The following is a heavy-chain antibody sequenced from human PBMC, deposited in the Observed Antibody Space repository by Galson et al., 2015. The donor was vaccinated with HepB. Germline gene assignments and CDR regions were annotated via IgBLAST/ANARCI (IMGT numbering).Heavy chain of an antibody. CDR3: VTLATMSPSP. CDR2: ISSSSSYI. Sequence: SLRLSCAASGFTFSSYGMHWVRQAPGKGLEWVSSISSSSSYIYYADSVKGRFTISRDNAKNSLYLQMNSLRAEDTAVYYCVTLATMSPSPWGQGTLVTVSS. V-gene: IGHV3-21*01. J-gene: IGHJ5*02. CDR1: GFTFSSYG.